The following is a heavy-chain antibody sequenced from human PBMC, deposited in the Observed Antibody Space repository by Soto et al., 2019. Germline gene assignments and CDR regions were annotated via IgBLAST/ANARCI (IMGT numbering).Heavy chain of an antibody. Sequence: SETLSLTCTVSGGSISSYYWSWIRQPQGKGLEWIGYIYYSGSTNYNPSLKSRVTISVDTSKNQFSLKLSSVTAADTAVYYCARGSIAMVRGVNDAFDIWGQGTMVTVSS. V-gene: IGHV4-59*12. J-gene: IGHJ3*02. CDR3: ARGSIAMVRGVNDAFDI. D-gene: IGHD3-10*01. CDR1: GGSISSYY. CDR2: IYYSGST.